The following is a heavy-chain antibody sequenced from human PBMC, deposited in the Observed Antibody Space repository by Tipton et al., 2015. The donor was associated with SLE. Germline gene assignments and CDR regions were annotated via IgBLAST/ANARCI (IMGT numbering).Heavy chain of an antibody. D-gene: IGHD5-18*01. V-gene: IGHV4-59*03. CDR2: IYNSGST. CDR3: AKGYGMGNYYYMDV. CDR1: GGSSSSDY. Sequence: TLSLTCTVSGGSSSSDYWIWIRQPPGKGLEWIGNIYNSGSTKYNPSLESRVTISADTSKNQFSLKLASVTAADTAVYYCAKGYGMGNYYYMDVWGKGTSVIVSS. J-gene: IGHJ6*03.